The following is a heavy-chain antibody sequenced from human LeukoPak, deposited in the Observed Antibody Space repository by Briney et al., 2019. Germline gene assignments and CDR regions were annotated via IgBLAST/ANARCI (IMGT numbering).Heavy chain of an antibody. D-gene: IGHD4-23*01. V-gene: IGHV1-3*01. J-gene: IGHJ4*02. CDR3: AMPWGGNSIIS. CDR2: INAGNGNT. CDR1: GYTFTIYG. Sequence: GASVKVSCKASGYTFTIYGISWVRQAPGQRLEWMGWINAGNGNTKYSQKFQGRVTITRDTSASTAYMELSSLRSEDTAVYYCAMPWGGNSIISWGQGTLVTVSS.